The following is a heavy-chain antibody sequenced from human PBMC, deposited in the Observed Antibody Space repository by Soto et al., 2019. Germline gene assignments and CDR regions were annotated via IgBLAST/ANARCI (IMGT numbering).Heavy chain of an antibody. CDR2: IDPSDSYT. V-gene: IGHV5-10-1*01. J-gene: IGHJ3*02. CDR1: GYSFTSYW. Sequence: PGESLKISWKGSGYSFTSYWIGWVRQMPGKGLEWMGRIDPSDSYTNYSPSLQGHVNISADKSIRTSYRQWSSLKASDTAMYYCARHGYCDSSGKLWGPDAFDIWGQGTMVTVSS. CDR3: ARHGYCDSSGKLWGPDAFDI. D-gene: IGHD3-22*01.